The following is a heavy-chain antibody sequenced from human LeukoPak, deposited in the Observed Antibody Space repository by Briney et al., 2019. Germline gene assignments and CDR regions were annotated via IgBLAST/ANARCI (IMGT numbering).Heavy chain of an antibody. D-gene: IGHD3-10*01. CDR1: GYTFTGYY. CDR3: ARVPGYYYYMDV. V-gene: IGHV1-2*02. Sequence: ASVKVSCKASGYTFTGYYMHWVRQAPGQGLEWMGWINPNSGDTNYAQKFQGRVTMTRDTSISTAYMELGRLRSDDTAVYYCARVPGYYYYMDVWGKGTTVTISS. J-gene: IGHJ6*03. CDR2: INPNSGDT.